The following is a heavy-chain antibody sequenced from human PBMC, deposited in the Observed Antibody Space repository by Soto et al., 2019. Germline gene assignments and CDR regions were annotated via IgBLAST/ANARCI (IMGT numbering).Heavy chain of an antibody. V-gene: IGHV3-48*02. CDR1: GFTFSSYS. CDR2: ISSSSSTI. Sequence: EVQLVESGGGLVQPGGSLRLSCAASGFTFSSYSMNWVRQAPGKGLEWVSYISSSSSTIYYADSVKGRFTISRDNAKNSLYLQMNSPRDEDTAVDYCARDQGLPLDYWGQGTLVTVSS. J-gene: IGHJ4*02. CDR3: ARDQGLPLDY.